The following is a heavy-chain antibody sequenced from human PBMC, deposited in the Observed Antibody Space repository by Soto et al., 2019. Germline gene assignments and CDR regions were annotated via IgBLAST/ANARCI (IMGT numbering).Heavy chain of an antibody. Sequence: SETLSLTCTVSGGSISSSSYYWGWIRQPPGKGLEWIGSIYYSGSTYYNPSLKSRVTISVDTSKNLFSLKLSSVTAADTAVYYCARVHSSSWYNWFDPWGQGTLVTVSS. CDR1: GGSISSSSYY. V-gene: IGHV4-39*07. CDR3: ARVHSSSWYNWFDP. J-gene: IGHJ5*02. CDR2: IYYSGST. D-gene: IGHD6-13*01.